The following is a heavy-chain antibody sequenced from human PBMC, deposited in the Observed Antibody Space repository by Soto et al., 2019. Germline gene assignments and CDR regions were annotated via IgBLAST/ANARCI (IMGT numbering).Heavy chain of an antibody. J-gene: IGHJ6*02. Sequence: SVKVSCKASGGTFSSYAISWVRQAPGQGLEWMGGIIPIFGTANYAQKFQGRVTITADESTSTAYMELSSLRSEDTAVYYCASGNYDFWSGYLHYYYYGMDVWGQGTTVTV. V-gene: IGHV1-69*13. CDR1: GGTFSSYA. D-gene: IGHD3-3*01. CDR3: ASGNYDFWSGYLHYYYYGMDV. CDR2: IIPIFGTA.